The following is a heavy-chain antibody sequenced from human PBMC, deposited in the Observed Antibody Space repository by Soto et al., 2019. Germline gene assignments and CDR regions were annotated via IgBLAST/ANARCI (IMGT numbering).Heavy chain of an antibody. Sequence: QVQLVQSGAEVKKPGASVKVSCKASGYTFTSYDINWVRQATGQGLEWMGWMNPHSVNTGYAQKFQGRVTMPMNTSISTAYMELTSLRSEDTAVYYCAIARYNSTWYYGFDYWGQGTLVTVSS. J-gene: IGHJ4*02. V-gene: IGHV1-8*01. D-gene: IGHD6-13*01. CDR1: GYTFTSYD. CDR2: MNPHSVNT. CDR3: AIARYNSTWYYGFDY.